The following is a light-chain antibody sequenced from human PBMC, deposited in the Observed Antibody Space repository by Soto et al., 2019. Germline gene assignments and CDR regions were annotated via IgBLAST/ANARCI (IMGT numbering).Light chain of an antibody. CDR2: AAS. J-gene: IGKJ5*01. CDR3: QQAYSFPIT. CDR1: QDIAAY. Sequence: DIQVTQSPSSVSASVGDRVTITCRASQDIAAYLAWYQHKPGRAPEXMIHAASSLQSGVPSRFSGSGSGTDFTLTINSLQPEDFATYYCQQAYSFPITFGQGTRLEIK. V-gene: IGKV1D-12*01.